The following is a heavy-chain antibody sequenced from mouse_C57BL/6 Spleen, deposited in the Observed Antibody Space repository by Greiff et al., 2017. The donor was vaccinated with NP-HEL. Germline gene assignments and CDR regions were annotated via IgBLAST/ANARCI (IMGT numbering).Heavy chain of an antibody. V-gene: IGHV14-1*01. CDR3: TTDYGSSYEGDY. CDR2: IAPEDGDT. Sequence: VQLQQSGAELVRPGASVKLSCTASGFNIKDSYMHWVKQRPEQGLEWIGRIAPEDGDTEYAPKFQGKATMTADTSSNTAYLQLSSLTSEDTAVYYCTTDYGSSYEGDYWGQGTTLTVSS. D-gene: IGHD1-1*01. CDR1: GFNIKDSY. J-gene: IGHJ2*01.